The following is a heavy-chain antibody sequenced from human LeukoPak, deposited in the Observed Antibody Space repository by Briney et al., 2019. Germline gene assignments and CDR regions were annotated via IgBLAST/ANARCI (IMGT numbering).Heavy chain of an antibody. CDR1: GYTFTGYY. V-gene: IGHV1-2*02. J-gene: IGHJ4*02. CDR3: ARDDSSGCYYSFDY. D-gene: IGHD3-22*01. Sequence: GASVKVSCKASGYTFTGYYMHWVRQAPGQGLEWMGWINPNSGGTNYAQKFQGRVTMTSDTSISTAYMELSRLRSDDTAVYYCARDDSSGCYYSFDYWGQGTLATVSS. CDR2: INPNSGGT.